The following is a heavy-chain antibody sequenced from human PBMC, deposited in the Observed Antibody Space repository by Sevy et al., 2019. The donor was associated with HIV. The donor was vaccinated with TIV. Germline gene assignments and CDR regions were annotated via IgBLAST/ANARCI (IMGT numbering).Heavy chain of an antibody. Sequence: GGSLRLSCAASGFTCSSHSMNWVRQTPGKGLEWISYISGTGNTIYYADSVKGRFTISRDNAKNSLYLQLKSLRDEDTAIYYCARVPPYYDSNVSDFWGQGSLVTVSS. V-gene: IGHV3-48*02. CDR3: ARVPPYYDSNVSDF. D-gene: IGHD3-22*01. CDR1: GFTCSSHS. J-gene: IGHJ4*02. CDR2: ISGTGNTI.